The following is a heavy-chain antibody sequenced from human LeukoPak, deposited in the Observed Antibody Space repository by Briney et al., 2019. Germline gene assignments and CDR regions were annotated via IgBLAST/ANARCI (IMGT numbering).Heavy chain of an antibody. V-gene: IGHV3-23*01. D-gene: IGHD2/OR15-2a*01. CDR1: GFTFSSYA. CDR3: AKERSFGTWLGDY. J-gene: IGHJ4*02. CDR2: ISGSGGGT. Sequence: PGGSLRLSCAASGFTFSSYAMTWVPQAPGKGLEWVSAISGSGGGTYYADSVKGRFTISRDNSKNTLYLQMNSLRAEDTAMYYCAKERSFGTWLGDYWGQGALVTVSS.